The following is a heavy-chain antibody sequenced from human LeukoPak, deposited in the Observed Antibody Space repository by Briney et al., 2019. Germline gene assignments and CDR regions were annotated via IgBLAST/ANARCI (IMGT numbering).Heavy chain of an antibody. CDR1: GYTFTGYY. Sequence: GASVKVSCKASGYTFTGYYMPWVRQAPGQGLEWMGWISTYNGNTNYAQKLQGRVTMTTDTSTTTAYMELRSLTSDDTAVYYCARDLTTQTFDYWGQGTLVTVSS. V-gene: IGHV1-18*04. CDR3: ARDLTTQTFDY. D-gene: IGHD4-11*01. J-gene: IGHJ4*02. CDR2: ISTYNGNT.